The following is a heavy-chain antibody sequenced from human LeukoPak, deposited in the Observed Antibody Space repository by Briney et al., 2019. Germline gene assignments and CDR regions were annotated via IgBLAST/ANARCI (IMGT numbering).Heavy chain of an antibody. Sequence: GGSLRLSCAASGFTFSIYLMSWVRQAPGKGLEWVANVKHDGSEKYCVDSVKGRFTISRDNVKNSLYLQMNSLRAEDTAVYYCARGGGNSAFDYWGQGTLVTVSS. CDR3: ARGGGNSAFDY. V-gene: IGHV3-7*01. CDR2: VKHDGSEK. CDR1: GFTFSIYL. D-gene: IGHD4-23*01. J-gene: IGHJ4*02.